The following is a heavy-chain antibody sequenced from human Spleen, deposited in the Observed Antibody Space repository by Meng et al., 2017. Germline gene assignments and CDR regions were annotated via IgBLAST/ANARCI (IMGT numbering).Heavy chain of an antibody. Sequence: SETLSLTCTVLGGSISSYYWSWIRQPPGKGLEWIGYIYYSGSTNYNPSLKSRVTISVDTSKNQFSLKLSSVTAADTAVYYCARAGYYYDSSGYYFQYYYYGMDVWGQGTTVTVSS. J-gene: IGHJ6*02. CDR1: GGSISSYY. CDR2: IYYSGST. V-gene: IGHV4-59*12. D-gene: IGHD3-22*01. CDR3: ARAGYYYDSSGYYFQYYYYGMDV.